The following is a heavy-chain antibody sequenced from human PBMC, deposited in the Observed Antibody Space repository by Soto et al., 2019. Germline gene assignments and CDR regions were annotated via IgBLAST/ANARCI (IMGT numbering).Heavy chain of an antibody. V-gene: IGHV1-18*01. Sequence: ASVKVSCKASGYSFTSYGISWVRQAPGQGLEWMGWISAYNGNTNYAQKLQGRVTMTTDTSTSTAYMELRSLRSDDTAVYYCARCSLRILGLIISDAVVIWGHAIMVNV. CDR3: ARCSLRILGLIISDAVVI. CDR2: ISAYNGNT. J-gene: IGHJ3*02. CDR1: GYSFTSYG. D-gene: IGHD3-3*01.